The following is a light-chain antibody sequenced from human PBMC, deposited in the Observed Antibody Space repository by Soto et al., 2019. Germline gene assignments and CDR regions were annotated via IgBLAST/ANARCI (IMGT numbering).Light chain of an antibody. CDR3: NSFTTRSTYV. J-gene: IGLJ1*01. Sequence: QSVLTQPRSVSGSPGQSVTISCTGTSSDFGGYNYVSRYQHHPGKAPKLMIYDVSERPSGVPDRFSGSKSGNTASLTISGLQAEDEADYYCNSFTTRSTYVFGTGTKVTVL. CDR2: DVS. CDR1: SSDFGGYNY. V-gene: IGLV2-11*01.